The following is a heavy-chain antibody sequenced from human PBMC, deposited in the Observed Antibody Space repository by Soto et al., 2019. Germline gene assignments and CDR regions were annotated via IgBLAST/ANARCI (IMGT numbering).Heavy chain of an antibody. V-gene: IGHV4-59*11. CDR2: ISYNVST. CDR3: ARVLFGRGNWFDP. Sequence: SETLSLTCTVSGASISSHYWGWLRQPPGKGLEWIGYISYNVSTNYNPSLMSRVTISVDTSKNQFSLKLSSVTAADTAVYYCARVLFGRGNWFDPWGQGTLVTVSS. J-gene: IGHJ5*02. D-gene: IGHD3-3*01. CDR1: GASISSHY.